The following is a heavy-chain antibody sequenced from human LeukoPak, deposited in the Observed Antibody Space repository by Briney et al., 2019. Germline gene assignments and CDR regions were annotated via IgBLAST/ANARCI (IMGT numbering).Heavy chain of an antibody. V-gene: IGHV3-23*01. CDR3: AKDWIQFNRVFDCFDS. D-gene: IGHD5-18*01. CDR1: GFPFETNA. J-gene: IGHJ4*02. CDR2: IGNTET. Sequence: GGSLRLSCATSGFPFETNAMSWVRQAPGKGLEWVATIGNTETFYADSVTGRFTISRDNSKNTVNLQMSRLRVEDTAIYYCAKDWIQFNRVFDCFDSWGQGTLVTVSS.